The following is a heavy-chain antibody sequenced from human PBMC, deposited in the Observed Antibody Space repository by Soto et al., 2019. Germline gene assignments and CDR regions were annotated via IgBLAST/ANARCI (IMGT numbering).Heavy chain of an antibody. CDR3: ARTTAAAHYYYYYYMDV. J-gene: IGHJ6*03. D-gene: IGHD2-15*01. V-gene: IGHV3-48*01. Sequence: EVQLVESGGGWVQPGGSLRLSCAASGFTFSSYSMNWVRQAPGKGLEWVSYISSSSSTIYYADSVKGRFTISRDNAKNSLYLQMNSLRAEDTAVYYCARTTAAAHYYYYYYMDVWGKGTTVTVSS. CDR2: ISSSSSTI. CDR1: GFTFSSYS.